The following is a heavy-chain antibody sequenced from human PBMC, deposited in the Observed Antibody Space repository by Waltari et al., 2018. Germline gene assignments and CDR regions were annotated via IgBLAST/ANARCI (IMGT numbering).Heavy chain of an antibody. CDR2: ITFDGRNK. J-gene: IGHJ4*02. V-gene: IGHV3-30*04. CDR3: ARDGFSGSSGDY. D-gene: IGHD6-25*01. Sequence: QVQLVASGGGGVQPGRSLTVPCSAPGFPFSNFAMHWVRQAPGKGLEWVAVITFDGRNKYYADSVKGRFTVSRDNSKNTLDLHMNSLKSEDTAVYYCARDGFSGSSGDYWGQGTLVTVSS. CDR1: GFPFSNFA.